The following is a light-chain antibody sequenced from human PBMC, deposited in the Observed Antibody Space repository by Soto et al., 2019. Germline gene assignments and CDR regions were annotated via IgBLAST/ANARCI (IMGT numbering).Light chain of an antibody. Sequence: QSVLTQPPSVSGAPGQRVTISCTGSSSNIGAGYDIHWYQQLPGTAPKLLIYGNNNRPSGVPDRFSGSKSGTSASLAITGLQAEDEADYYCRSYDSSLRGSRNVVFGGGTKLTVL. J-gene: IGLJ2*01. V-gene: IGLV1-40*01. CDR1: SSNIGAGYD. CDR2: GNN. CDR3: RSYDSSLRGSRNVV.